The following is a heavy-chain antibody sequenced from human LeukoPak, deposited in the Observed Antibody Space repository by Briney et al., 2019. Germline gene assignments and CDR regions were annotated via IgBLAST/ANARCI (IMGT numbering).Heavy chain of an antibody. CDR2: IGSSGSTI. CDR3: ARDPPNFDI. V-gene: IGHV3-48*04. Sequence: SGGSLRLSCAASGFTFSSYGMHWVRQAPGKGLEWVSYIGSSGSTIYYADSVKGRFTISRDNAKNSLYLQMNSLRAEDTAVYYCARDPPNFDIWGQGTLVTVSS. CDR1: GFTFSSYG. J-gene: IGHJ3*02.